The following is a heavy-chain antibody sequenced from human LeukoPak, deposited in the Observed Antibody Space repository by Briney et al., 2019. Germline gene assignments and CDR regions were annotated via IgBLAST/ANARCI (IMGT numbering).Heavy chain of an antibody. J-gene: IGHJ4*02. CDR3: ARARDYGSGTWYFDY. Sequence: PSVTLSLTCAVSGYSISSGYYWGWIRQPPGKGLEWIGSIYHSGSTYYNPSLKRRVTISVDTSKNQFSLKLSSVTAADTAVYYCARARDYGSGTWYFDYWGQGTLVTVSS. D-gene: IGHD3-10*01. V-gene: IGHV4-38-2*01. CDR1: GYSISSGYY. CDR2: IYHSGST.